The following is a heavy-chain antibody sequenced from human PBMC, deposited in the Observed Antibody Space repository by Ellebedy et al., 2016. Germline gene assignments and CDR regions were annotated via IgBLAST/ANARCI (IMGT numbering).Heavy chain of an antibody. CDR2: ISRTDDST. CDR3: AKDRDDDGDYVFDS. Sequence: GGSLRLXXTASGFTFSSSVMSRVRQAPGKGLKWVSGISRTDDSTYYADSVKGRFTISRDDPKNTLYLQMNNLRAEDTAVYYCAKDRDDDGDYVFDSWGQGALVTVSS. V-gene: IGHV3-23*01. J-gene: IGHJ4*02. D-gene: IGHD4-17*01. CDR1: GFTFSSSV.